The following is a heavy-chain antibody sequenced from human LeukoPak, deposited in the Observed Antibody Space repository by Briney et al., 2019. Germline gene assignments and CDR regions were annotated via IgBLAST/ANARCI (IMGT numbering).Heavy chain of an antibody. CDR2: ISGSGGST. J-gene: IGHJ4*02. CDR1: GFTFSSYG. D-gene: IGHD1-1*01. Sequence: PGGSLRLSCAASGFTFSSYGMSWVRQAPGKGLEWVSAISGSGGSTYYADSVKGRFTISRDNSKNSLYLQMNSLRAEDTAVYYCARDLITTITFDSWGQGTLVTVSS. V-gene: IGHV3-23*01. CDR3: ARDLITTITFDS.